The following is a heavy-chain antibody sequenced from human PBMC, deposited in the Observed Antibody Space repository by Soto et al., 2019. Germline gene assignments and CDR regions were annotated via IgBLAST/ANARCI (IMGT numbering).Heavy chain of an antibody. J-gene: IGHJ5*02. CDR2: FDPENDET. Sequence: ASVKVSCKVSGYTLTEVSIHWVRQAPGQGLEWMGGFDPENDETNYAQRFQGRFTMTEDSSTDTAFMELNSLRSDDTAVYYCTTAAYCSGATCYSGHNWFDPWGRGTLVTVS. D-gene: IGHD2-15*01. CDR1: GYTLTEVS. CDR3: TTAAYCSGATCYSGHNWFDP. V-gene: IGHV1-24*01.